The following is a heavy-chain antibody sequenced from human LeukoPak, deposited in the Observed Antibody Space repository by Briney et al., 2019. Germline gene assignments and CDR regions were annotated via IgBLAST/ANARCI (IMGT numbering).Heavy chain of an antibody. J-gene: IGHJ4*02. CDR3: ARQPRLYYDSSGYYLPDY. CDR1: GDSFTSYW. D-gene: IGHD3-22*01. CDR2: IYPGDSDT. Sequence: RGESLKISCKGSGDSFTSYWIGWVRQMPGKGLEWMGIIYPGDSDTRYSPSFQGQVTISADKSISTAYLQWSSLKASDTAMYYCARQPRLYYDSSGYYLPDYWGQGTLVTVSS. V-gene: IGHV5-51*01.